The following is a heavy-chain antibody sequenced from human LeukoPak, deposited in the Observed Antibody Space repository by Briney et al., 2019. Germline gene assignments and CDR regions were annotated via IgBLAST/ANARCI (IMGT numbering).Heavy chain of an antibody. V-gene: IGHV1-69*06. Sequence: GASVKVSCKASGGTFSSYAISWVRQAPGQGLEWMGGIIPIFGTANYAQKFQGRVTITADKSTSTAYMELSSLRSEDTAVYYCARVAMVRGVFNSLPSYYFDYWGQGTLVTVSS. J-gene: IGHJ4*02. CDR1: GGTFSSYA. D-gene: IGHD3-10*01. CDR2: IIPIFGTA. CDR3: ARVAMVRGVFNSLPSYYFDY.